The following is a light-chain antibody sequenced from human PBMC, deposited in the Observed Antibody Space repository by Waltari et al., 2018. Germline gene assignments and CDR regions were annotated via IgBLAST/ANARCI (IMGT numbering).Light chain of an antibody. CDR3: CSYAGGSAPYV. Sequence: QSALTQTASVSGSPGQSITISCTGPSSDVGSYHLVSWFQQHPGKAPKLMIYEGSKRPLGVSNRFSGSKSGNTASLTISGLQAEDEADYYCCSYAGGSAPYVFGTGTKVTVL. V-gene: IGLV2-23*01. CDR1: SSDVGSYHL. CDR2: EGS. J-gene: IGLJ1*01.